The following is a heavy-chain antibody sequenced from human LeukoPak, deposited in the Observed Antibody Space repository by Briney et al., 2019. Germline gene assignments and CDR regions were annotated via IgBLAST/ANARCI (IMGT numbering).Heavy chain of an antibody. CDR2: ISSSSSYV. V-gene: IGHV3-21*01. CDR3: ARDRLRDMIVVPRDY. D-gene: IGHD3-22*01. J-gene: IGHJ4*02. CDR1: GFTFSSYS. Sequence: GGSLRLSCAASGFTFSSYSMTWVRQAPGKGLEWVSSISSSSSYVYYADSVKGRFTISRDNAKNSLYLQMNSPRAEDTAVYYCARDRLRDMIVVPRDYWGQGTLVTVSS.